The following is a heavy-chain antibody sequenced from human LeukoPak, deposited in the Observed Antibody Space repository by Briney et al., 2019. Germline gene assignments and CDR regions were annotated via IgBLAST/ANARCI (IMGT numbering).Heavy chain of an antibody. V-gene: IGHV1-8*01. CDR1: GYTFTVYD. Sequence: ASVPVSCKASGYTFTVYDINWVRQASGQGLEWMGWMNPDTGDTGFAQKFQGRVTMTRDRSIDTAYMELRGLTSEDTAVYYWTRGSLSGSSRDYWGQGTLLTVSS. CDR2: MNPDTGDT. CDR3: TRGSLSGSSRDY. D-gene: IGHD1-26*01. J-gene: IGHJ4*02.